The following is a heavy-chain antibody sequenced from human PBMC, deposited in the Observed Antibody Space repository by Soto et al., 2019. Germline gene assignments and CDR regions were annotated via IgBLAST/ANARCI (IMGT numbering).Heavy chain of an antibody. CDR2: IIPMFGIG. D-gene: IGHD1-26*01. V-gene: IGHV1-69*01. J-gene: IGHJ6*02. Sequence: QVQLVQSGAEVKMPGSSVRVSCKASGGSFSKYGISWVRQAPGQGLEWMGGIIPMFGIGNYAEKFLGRVTITADESPSTSHMELSSLRSDDTAVYFCARGYRENYFYDMDVWGQGTTVTVSS. CDR3: ARGYRENYFYDMDV. CDR1: GGSFSKYG.